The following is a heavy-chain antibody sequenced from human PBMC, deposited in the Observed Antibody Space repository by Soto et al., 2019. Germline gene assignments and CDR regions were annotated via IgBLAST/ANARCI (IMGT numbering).Heavy chain of an antibody. CDR2: ISGSVGST. CDR3: AKWRGSRFG. Sequence: PGGSVRPYCAASGFTFRSYAMSWIRQFPGKGLEWVPAISGSVGSTYYADSVKVRFTIARDNSKNTLYLQMNRLRAEDTVVYYCAKWRGSRFGWGQVTLVTVSS. J-gene: IGHJ4*02. D-gene: IGHD1-26*01. CDR1: GFTFRSYA. V-gene: IGHV3-23*01.